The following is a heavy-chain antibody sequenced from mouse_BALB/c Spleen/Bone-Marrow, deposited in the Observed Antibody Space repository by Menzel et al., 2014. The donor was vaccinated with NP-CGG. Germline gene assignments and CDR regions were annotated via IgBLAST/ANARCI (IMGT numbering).Heavy chain of an antibody. CDR2: INPYNDGT. D-gene: IGHD2-4*01. CDR3: ARHYYDYDYYAMDY. J-gene: IGHJ4*01. CDR1: GYTFTTYV. V-gene: IGHV1-14*01. Sequence: VQLKQSGPERVKPGASVKMSCKAYGYTFTTYVMHWVKQRPGQGLEWIGYINPYNDGTKYNEKFKGKATLTSDKSSSTPYMELSSLTSEDSAVYYCARHYYDYDYYAMDYWVQGTSVTVSS.